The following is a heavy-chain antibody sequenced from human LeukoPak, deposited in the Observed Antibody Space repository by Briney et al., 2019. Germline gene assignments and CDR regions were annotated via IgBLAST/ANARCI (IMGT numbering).Heavy chain of an antibody. CDR1: GFTFSGSA. CDR2: IRSKTNNYAT. Sequence: GGSLRLSCAASGFTFSGSAMHWVRQASGKGLEWVGRIRSKTNNYATAYAASVKDRFTISRDDSTNTAYPQMNSLKTEDTAVYYCVRHAASGGSGVDHWGQGTLSPSPQ. CDR3: VRHAASGGSGVDH. V-gene: IGHV3-73*01. D-gene: IGHD3-10*01. J-gene: IGHJ4*02.